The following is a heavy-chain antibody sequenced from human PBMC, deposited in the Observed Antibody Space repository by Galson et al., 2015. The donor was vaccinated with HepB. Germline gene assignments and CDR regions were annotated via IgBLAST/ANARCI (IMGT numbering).Heavy chain of an antibody. V-gene: IGHV3-7*03. Sequence: SLRLSCAASGFTFSSSWMSWVRQAPGKGLEWVANINQDGSEKYYVDSIKGRFTISRDNAKNSLYLQMNSLRAEDTAVYCCVRDKASGTTDYWGQGTLVTVSS. CDR2: INQDGSEK. D-gene: IGHD3-10*01. CDR1: GFTFSSSW. CDR3: VRDKASGTTDY. J-gene: IGHJ4*02.